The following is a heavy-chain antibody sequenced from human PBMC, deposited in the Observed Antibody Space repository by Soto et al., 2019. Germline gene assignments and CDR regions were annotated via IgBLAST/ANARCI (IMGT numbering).Heavy chain of an antibody. Sequence: QVQLVESGGSVVQPGRSLRLSCAASGFTFSSYTLHWVRQAPGKGLEWVALISYDGSNKYYADSVKGRFTISRDNSKNMLYLQMNSLRSEDTALCCSAGGPYDFWSSYIADAFDVWGQGTMVTVSS. CDR2: ISYDGSNK. D-gene: IGHD3-3*01. V-gene: IGHV3-30-3*01. J-gene: IGHJ3*01. CDR1: GFTFSSYT. CDR3: AGGPYDFWSSYIADAFDV.